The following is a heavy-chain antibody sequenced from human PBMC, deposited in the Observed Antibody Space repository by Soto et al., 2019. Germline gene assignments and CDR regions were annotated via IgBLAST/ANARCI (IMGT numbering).Heavy chain of an antibody. V-gene: IGHV1-69*02. CDR3: ARASYCGGGCFPFDY. CDR1: GGTLSSYT. CDR2: IVTMLGMA. Sequence: QVQLVQSGAEVKKPGSSVRVSCKASGGTLSSYTISWVRQAPGQGLEWMGMIVTMLGMADYAQKFQGRVTITADNSTTTAYMELNSLRSEDTAVYYCARASYCGGGCFPFDYWGQGTLVTGSS. D-gene: IGHD2-21*02. J-gene: IGHJ4*02.